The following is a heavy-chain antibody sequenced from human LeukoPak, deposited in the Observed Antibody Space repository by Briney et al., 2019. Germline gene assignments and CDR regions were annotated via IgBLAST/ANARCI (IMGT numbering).Heavy chain of an antibody. CDR1: GFTFDDYA. J-gene: IGHJ6*03. Sequence: GGSLRLSCAASGFTFDDYAMHWVRQVPGKGLEWVSGISWNNGHIGYADSVKGRFAISRDNGKNSLYLQMNSLRSEDTALYYCAKGGIHRGYYYYYMDVWGKGTTVTVSS. D-gene: IGHD6-13*01. V-gene: IGHV3-9*01. CDR2: ISWNNGHI. CDR3: AKGGIHRGYYYYYMDV.